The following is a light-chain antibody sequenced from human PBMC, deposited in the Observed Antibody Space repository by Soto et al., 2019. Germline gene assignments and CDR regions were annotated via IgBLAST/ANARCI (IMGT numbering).Light chain of an antibody. J-gene: IGKJ3*01. CDR3: QHYNGWPL. CDR2: DAS. V-gene: IGKV3-15*01. CDR1: QSVSSY. Sequence: EIVLTQSPATLSLSPGERATFSCRASQSVSSYLAWYQQKPGQAPRLLIYDASTRATGIPARFSGSGSGTEFSLTISSLQSEDFAIYYCQHYNGWPLFGPGTKVDIK.